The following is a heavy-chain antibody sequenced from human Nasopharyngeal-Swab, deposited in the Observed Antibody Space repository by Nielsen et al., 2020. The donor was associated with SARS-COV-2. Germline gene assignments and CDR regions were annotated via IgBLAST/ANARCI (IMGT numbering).Heavy chain of an antibody. J-gene: IGHJ4*02. CDR1: GFTFSRYG. CDR2: LSNDGGEK. CDR3: AKDGEVAAARYYFDY. V-gene: IGHV3-30*18. Sequence: GESLKISCAASGFTFSRYGMHWVRQVPGKGLEWVAVLSNDGGEKYYADSVKGRFTISRDNSKNTLYLQMNSLRPEDTAVYYCAKDGEVAAARYYFDYWGQGTRVTVSS. D-gene: IGHD6-13*01.